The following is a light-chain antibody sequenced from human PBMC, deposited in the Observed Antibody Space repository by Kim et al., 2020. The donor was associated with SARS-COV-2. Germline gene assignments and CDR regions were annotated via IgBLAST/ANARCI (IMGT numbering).Light chain of an antibody. CDR1: ISDVGVYNY. CDR3: SSYAGSNNLL. V-gene: IGLV2-8*01. J-gene: IGLJ2*01. CDR2: EVR. Sequence: QSATLSCTGTISDVGVYNYVSWYQQHPGKGPKLLIYEVRKRPSGVPDRFSGSKSGNTASLTVSGLQAEDQADYFCSSYAGSNNLLFGGGTQLTVL.